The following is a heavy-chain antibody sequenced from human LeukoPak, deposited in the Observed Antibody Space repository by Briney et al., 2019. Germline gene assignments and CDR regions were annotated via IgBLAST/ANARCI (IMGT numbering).Heavy chain of an antibody. CDR3: PRGDPIAADIRSTSPN. Sequence: GGSLRLSCAASGFTVSSNYMSWVRQAPGKGLEWVSVIYSGGSTYYADSVKGRFTISRDNSKNTLYLQMNSLRAEDTAVYYCPRGDPIAADIRSTSPNWGQGTLVTVSS. V-gene: IGHV3-66*01. CDR2: IYSGGST. D-gene: IGHD6-13*01. J-gene: IGHJ4*02. CDR1: GFTVSSNY.